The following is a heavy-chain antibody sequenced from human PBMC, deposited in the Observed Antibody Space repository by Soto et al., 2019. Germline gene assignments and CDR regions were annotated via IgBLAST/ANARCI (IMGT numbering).Heavy chain of an antibody. D-gene: IGHD3-22*01. V-gene: IGHV3-30-3*01. CDR3: ARGLRYYYEEGHYYGMDV. CDR2: ISYDGSNK. J-gene: IGHJ6*02. CDR1: GFTFSSYA. Sequence: PGGSLRLSCAASGFTFSSYAMHWVRQAPGKGLEWVAVISYDGSNKYYADSVKGRFTISRDNSKNTLYLQMNSLRAEDTAVYYCARGLRYYYEEGHYYGMDVWGQGTTVTVSS.